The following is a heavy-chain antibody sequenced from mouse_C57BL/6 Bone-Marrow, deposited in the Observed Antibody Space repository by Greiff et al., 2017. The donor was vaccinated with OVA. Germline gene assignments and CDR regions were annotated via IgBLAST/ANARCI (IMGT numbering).Heavy chain of an antibody. D-gene: IGHD3-3*01. CDR2: INPYNGGT. CDR1: GYTFTDYY. CDR3: ARRGLGDY. J-gene: IGHJ2*01. Sequence: VQLQQSGPVLVKPGASVKMSCKASGYTFTDYYMNWVKQSHGKSLEWIGVINPYNGGTSYNQKFKGKATLTVDKSSSTAYMELNSLPSEDSAVYYCARRGLGDYWGQGTTLTVSS. V-gene: IGHV1-19*01.